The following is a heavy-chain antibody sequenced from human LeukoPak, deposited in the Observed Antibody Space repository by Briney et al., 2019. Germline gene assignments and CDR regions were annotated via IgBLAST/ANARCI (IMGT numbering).Heavy chain of an antibody. CDR3: ATKLQQLVYT. D-gene: IGHD6-13*01. V-gene: IGHV1-69*13. Sequence: SVKVSCKASGGTFSSYAISWVRQAPGQGLEWMGGIIPIFGTANYAQKFQGRVTITADESTSTAYMGLSSLRSEDTAVYYCATKLQQLVYTWGQGTLVTVSS. J-gene: IGHJ5*02. CDR1: GGTFSSYA. CDR2: IIPIFGTA.